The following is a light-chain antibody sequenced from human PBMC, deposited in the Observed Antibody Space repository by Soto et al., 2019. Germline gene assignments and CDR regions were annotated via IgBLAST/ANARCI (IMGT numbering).Light chain of an antibody. CDR1: SSNIGINT. J-gene: IGLJ1*01. CDR2: TDN. V-gene: IGLV1-44*01. CDR3: SLYTSENTYV. Sequence: QSVLTQPPSASGTPGQRVTISCSGGSSNIGINTVNWYQQLPGTAPKVLIYTDNERPSGVPDRFSGSKSGTSASLAINGLQAADEVDYYCSLYTSENTYVFGTGTKLTVL.